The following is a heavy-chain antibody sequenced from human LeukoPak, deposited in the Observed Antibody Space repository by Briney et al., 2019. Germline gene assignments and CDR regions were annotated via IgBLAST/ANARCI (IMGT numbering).Heavy chain of an antibody. CDR3: ARVSSGDCSGGSCYSPLFYGMDV. CDR2: MNPNSGNT. CDR1: GYTFTSYD. Sequence: GASVKVSCKASGYTFTSYDINSVRQATGQGLEWMGWMNPNSGNTGYAQRFQGRVTMTRNTSISTAYMELSSLRSEDTAVYYCARVSSGDCSGGSCYSPLFYGMDVWGQGTTVTVSS. V-gene: IGHV1-8*01. J-gene: IGHJ6*02. D-gene: IGHD2-15*01.